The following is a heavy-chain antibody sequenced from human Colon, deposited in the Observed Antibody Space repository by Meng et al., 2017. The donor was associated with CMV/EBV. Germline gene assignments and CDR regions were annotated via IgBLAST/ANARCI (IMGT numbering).Heavy chain of an antibody. CDR2: ISSSNGNT. CDR1: GYTFSTFG. CDR3: ARGAAYYYDSSGYYFVY. J-gene: IGHJ4*02. Sequence: ASVKVSCKASGYTFSTFGLSWVRQAPGQGLEWMGWISSSNGNTYYAQKFQGRVIMTTDTSTGLAYMELGSLTSDDTAVYYCARGAAYYYDSSGYYFVYWGQGTLVTVSS. V-gene: IGHV1-18*01. D-gene: IGHD3-22*01.